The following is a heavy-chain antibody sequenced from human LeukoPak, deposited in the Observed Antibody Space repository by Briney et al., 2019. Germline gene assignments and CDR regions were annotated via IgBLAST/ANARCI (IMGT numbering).Heavy chain of an antibody. CDR1: GFTFSRYG. CDR2: ISGSGRST. CDR3: AKSTGSGILFPNDF. D-gene: IGHD3-10*01. V-gene: IGHV3-23*01. Sequence: GGSLRLPCAASGFTFSRYGIAGPRRGPGEGLVWVSYISGSGRSTSYADSVKGRFTISRDTSKNTVYLQMNSLRADDTAVYYCAKSTGSGILFPNDFWGRGTRVTVSS. J-gene: IGHJ4*02.